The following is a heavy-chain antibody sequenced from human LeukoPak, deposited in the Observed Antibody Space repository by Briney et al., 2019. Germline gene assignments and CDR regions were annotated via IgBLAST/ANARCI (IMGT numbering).Heavy chain of an antibody. J-gene: IGHJ2*01. D-gene: IGHD4-17*01. CDR2: ISYDGNDK. CDR1: GFTFSHFG. CDR3: ARPNDYGDYRYFDL. V-gene: IGHV3-30*13. Sequence: GGSLRLSCAASGFTFSHFGMHWVRQAPGKGLERVTAISYDGNDKYYADSVKGRFSISRDNPRNRMYLQMSSLRPEDTAVYYCARPNDYGDYRYFDLWGRGTLVTVFS.